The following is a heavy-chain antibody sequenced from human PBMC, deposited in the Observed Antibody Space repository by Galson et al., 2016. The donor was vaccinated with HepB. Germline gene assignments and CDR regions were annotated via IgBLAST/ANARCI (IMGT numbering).Heavy chain of an antibody. CDR2: IWYDGSKK. CDR3: ASGYTSGI. D-gene: IGHD6-19*01. Sequence: SLRLSCAASGFTFSNYGMHWVRQTPGKGLEWVALIWYDGSKKYYADSVKGRFTISRDNAKSSLYLHMSSLRAEDTAMYYCASGYTSGIWGQGTMVSVSS. V-gene: IGHV3-33*03. CDR1: GFTFSNYG. J-gene: IGHJ3*02.